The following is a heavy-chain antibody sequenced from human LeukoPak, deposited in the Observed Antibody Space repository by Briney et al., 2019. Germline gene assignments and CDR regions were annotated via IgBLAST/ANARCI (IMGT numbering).Heavy chain of an antibody. CDR1: GFIFSSYS. Sequence: GGSLRLSCAASGFIFSSYSMNWLRQAPGKGLEWVANIKEDGSEEYYVDSVKGRFTISRDNAQNSLYLQMNSLRVEDTAMYYCATFPTTKIDYWGQGTLVTVSS. CDR3: ATFPTTKIDY. J-gene: IGHJ4*02. V-gene: IGHV3-7*03. CDR2: IKEDGSEE. D-gene: IGHD1-26*01.